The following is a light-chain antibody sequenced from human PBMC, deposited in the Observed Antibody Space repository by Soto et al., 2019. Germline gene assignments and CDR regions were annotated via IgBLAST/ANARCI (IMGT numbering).Light chain of an antibody. CDR1: SSNIGNNA. J-gene: IGLJ3*02. Sequence: QSVLTQPPSVSGAPGQRVTISCSGSSSNIGNNAVNWYQQLPGKAPRALIYYDDLLPSGVSKRFSGSKSGTSVSLAISGPQSDDEADYYCASWDDTLSGVVFGGGTKVTVL. V-gene: IGLV1-36*01. CDR2: YDD. CDR3: ASWDDTLSGVV.